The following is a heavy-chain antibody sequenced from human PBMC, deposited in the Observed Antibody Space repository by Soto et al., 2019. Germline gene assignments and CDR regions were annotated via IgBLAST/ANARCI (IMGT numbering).Heavy chain of an antibody. J-gene: IGHJ5*02. D-gene: IGHD2-2*01. Sequence: PSETLSLTCAVSGGSISSGGYSWSWIRQPPGKGLEWIGYIYHSGSTYYNPSLKSRVTISVDTSKNQFSLKLSSVTAADTAVYYCARRPAASAGAEHNWFDPWGQGTLVTVSS. CDR2: IYHSGST. V-gene: IGHV4-30-2*02. CDR1: GGSISSGGYS. CDR3: ARRPAASAGAEHNWFDP.